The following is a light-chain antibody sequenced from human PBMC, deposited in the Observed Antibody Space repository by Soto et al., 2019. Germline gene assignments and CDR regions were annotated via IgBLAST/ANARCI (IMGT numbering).Light chain of an antibody. CDR2: GAS. J-gene: IGKJ4*01. CDR1: QGVSSSY. V-gene: IGKV3-20*01. CDR3: QHYRTS. Sequence: EIVLTQSPGTLSLSPEERATLSCRASQGVSSSYLAWYQQKPGQPPRLLIYGASSRATGIPDRFSGSGSGTDFTLIITRLEPEDFAVYYCQHYRTSFGGGTKVEIK.